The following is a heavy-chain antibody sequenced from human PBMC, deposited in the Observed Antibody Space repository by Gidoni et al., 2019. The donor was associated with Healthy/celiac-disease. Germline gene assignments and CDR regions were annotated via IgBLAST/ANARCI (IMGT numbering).Heavy chain of an antibody. CDR1: GFTVSSNY. CDR2: IYSGGST. V-gene: IGHV3-53*01. CDR3: ARDRQY. J-gene: IGHJ4*02. Sequence: EVQLVESGGGLIQPGVSLRLSCAASGFTVSSNYMSWVSQATGKGREWVSVIYSGGSTYYADSVKGRFTISRDNAKNTLYLQSNSLRAEDTAVYYCARDRQYWGQGTLVTVSS.